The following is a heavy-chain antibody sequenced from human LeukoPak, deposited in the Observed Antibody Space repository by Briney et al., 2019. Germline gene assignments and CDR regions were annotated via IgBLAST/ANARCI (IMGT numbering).Heavy chain of an antibody. CDR1: GYTFTGYY. CDR3: ARAEPSGAAGMGNYYYYMDV. Sequence: GASVKVSCKASGYTFTGYYMHWVRQAPGQGLEWMGWINPNSGGTNYAQKFQGRVTMTRDTSISTAYMELSRLRSDDTAVYYCARAEPSGAAGMGNYYYYMDVWGKGTTVTVSS. D-gene: IGHD6-13*01. J-gene: IGHJ6*03. V-gene: IGHV1-2*02. CDR2: INPNSGGT.